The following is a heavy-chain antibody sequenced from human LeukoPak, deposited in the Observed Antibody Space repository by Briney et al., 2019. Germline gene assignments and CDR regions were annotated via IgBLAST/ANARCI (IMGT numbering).Heavy chain of an antibody. J-gene: IGHJ6*02. Sequence: PGGSLSLSCAASGFTFSSYSMNWVRQAPGKGLEWVSSISSSSSYIYYADSVKGRFTISRDNAKNSLYLQMNSLRAEDTAVYYCARVGGTHYYDSSGYYSGGYYGMDVWGQGTTVTVSS. CDR1: GFTFSSYS. CDR2: ISSSSSYI. V-gene: IGHV3-21*01. D-gene: IGHD3-22*01. CDR3: ARVGGTHYYDSSGYYSGGYYGMDV.